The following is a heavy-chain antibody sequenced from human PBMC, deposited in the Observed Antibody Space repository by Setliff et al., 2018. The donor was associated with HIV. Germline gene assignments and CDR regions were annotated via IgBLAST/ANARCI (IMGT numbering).Heavy chain of an antibody. J-gene: IGHJ4*02. D-gene: IGHD2-21*01. Sequence: SETLSLTCAVSGYSISSGCYWGWIRQPPGKGLEWIGSMYHTGSTYYSPSLKSRVTISVDTSKNQFSLTLSSVTAADTAMYYCATYAGNGGGKGYWGQGTLVTVSS. CDR2: MYHTGST. CDR3: ATYAGNGGGKGY. V-gene: IGHV4-38-2*01. CDR1: GYSISSGCY.